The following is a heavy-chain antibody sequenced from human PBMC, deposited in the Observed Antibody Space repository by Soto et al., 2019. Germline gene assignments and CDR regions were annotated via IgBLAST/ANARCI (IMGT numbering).Heavy chain of an antibody. CDR2: FSGSGGAT. CDR3: AKAGGDY. V-gene: IGHV3-23*04. J-gene: IGHJ4*02. D-gene: IGHD3-10*01. Sequence: VQVVESGGGLVQPGGSLRLSCAACGFIASNYAMSWVRQAPGKGLEWVSGFSGSGGATFYADSVKGRFTISRDSSKNTVYLQINRLRVEDTAVYYCAKAGGDYWGQGTLVTVSS. CDR1: GFIASNYA.